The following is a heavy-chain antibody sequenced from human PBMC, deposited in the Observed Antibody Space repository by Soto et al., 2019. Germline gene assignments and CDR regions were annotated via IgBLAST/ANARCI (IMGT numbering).Heavy chain of an antibody. V-gene: IGHV2-5*02. J-gene: IGHJ4*02. CDR3: AHSPITMIPSYYFDY. CDR2: IYWDDDK. D-gene: IGHD3-22*01. Sequence: QITLKESGPPLVKPTQTLTLTCTFSGFSLSTSGVGVGWIRQPPGKALEWLALIYWDDDKRYSPSLKSRLTITKDTSKNPVVLTMTNMDPVDTATYYCAHSPITMIPSYYFDYWGQGTLVTVSS. CDR1: GFSLSTSGVG.